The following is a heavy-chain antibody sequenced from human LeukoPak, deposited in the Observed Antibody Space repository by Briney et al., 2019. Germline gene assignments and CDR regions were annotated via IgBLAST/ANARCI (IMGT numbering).Heavy chain of an antibody. D-gene: IGHD2-2*02. CDR2: MNPNSGHT. J-gene: IGHJ4*02. Sequence: ASVKVSCKASGYTFNSYDINWVLQATGQGLEWMVWMNPNSGHTGYAQKFQGRITMTRNTPIGTAYMELSSLGSEDTAVYYCATVTRDCSRASCYNYWGQGTLVTVSS. CDR1: GYTFNSYD. V-gene: IGHV1-8*01. CDR3: ATVTRDCSRASCYNY.